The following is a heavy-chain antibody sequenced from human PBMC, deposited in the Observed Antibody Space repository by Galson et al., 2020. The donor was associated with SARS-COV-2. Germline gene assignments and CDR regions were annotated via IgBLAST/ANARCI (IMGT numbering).Heavy chain of an antibody. J-gene: IGHJ6*03. Sequence: TATLSLTCAVYGGSFSDSSWTWVRQPPGKGLEWIGEISHSGTTNYSPSLKSRVFMSVDTSKNQFSLKLRSVTAADTAVYYCARGGSRPIMVFDYYYFYMDVWGKGTTVTVSS. V-gene: IGHV4-34*01. CDR2: ISHSGTT. CDR1: GGSFSDSS. CDR3: ARGGSRPIMVFDYYYFYMDV. D-gene: IGHD2-8*01.